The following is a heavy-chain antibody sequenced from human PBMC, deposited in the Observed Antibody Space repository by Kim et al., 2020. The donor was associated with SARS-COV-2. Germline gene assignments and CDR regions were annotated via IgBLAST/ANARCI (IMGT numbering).Heavy chain of an antibody. V-gene: IGHV4-39*01. Sequence: LMRRVTISVDTSKNQFSLKLSSVTAADTAVYYCARRPYYYGSGSYYPFDYWGQGTLVTVSS. D-gene: IGHD3-10*01. CDR3: ARRPYYYGSGSYYPFDY. J-gene: IGHJ4*02.